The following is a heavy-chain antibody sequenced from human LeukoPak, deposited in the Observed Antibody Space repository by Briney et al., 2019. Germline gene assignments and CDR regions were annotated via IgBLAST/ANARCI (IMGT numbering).Heavy chain of an antibody. CDR2: IKQDGSEK. Sequence: AGRSLRLSCAASGFTFSNYWMSWVRQAPGKGLEWVANIKQDGSEKYYVPSVRGRFAISRDNAKNSFLLQMNSLSAEDTAVYYCARDYSSSGSFDYWGQGALVTVSS. CDR3: ARDYSSSGSFDY. J-gene: IGHJ4*02. CDR1: GFTFSNYW. V-gene: IGHV3-7*04. D-gene: IGHD3-10*01.